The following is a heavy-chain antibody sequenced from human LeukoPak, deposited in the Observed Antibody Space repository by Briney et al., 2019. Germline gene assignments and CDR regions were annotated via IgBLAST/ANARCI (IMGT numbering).Heavy chain of an antibody. CDR2: IKEDGSEK. D-gene: IGHD6-13*01. Sequence: GGSLRLSCAASGLTFSNYWMTWVRQAPGKGLEWVADIKEDGSEKYYVDSVKGPFTISRDNAKNSLFLQMDSLRSEDTAVYYCVKNSGWYRLDCWGQGTLVTVSS. CDR3: VKNSGWYRLDC. CDR1: GLTFSNYW. V-gene: IGHV3-7*03. J-gene: IGHJ4*02.